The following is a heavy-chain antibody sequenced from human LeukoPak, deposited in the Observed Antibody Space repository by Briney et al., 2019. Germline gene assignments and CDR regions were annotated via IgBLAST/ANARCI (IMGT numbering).Heavy chain of an antibody. J-gene: IGHJ6*02. V-gene: IGHV3-53*04. CDR3: ARDQVYYDILTGYHYYYGMDV. Sequence: GGSLRLSCAASGFTFSSNYMSWVRQAPGKGLEWVSVIYSGGSTYYADSVKGRFTISRHNSKNTLYLQMNSLRAEDTAVYYCARDQVYYDILTGYHYYYGMDVWGQGTTVTVSS. CDR1: GFTFSSNY. D-gene: IGHD3-9*01. CDR2: IYSGGST.